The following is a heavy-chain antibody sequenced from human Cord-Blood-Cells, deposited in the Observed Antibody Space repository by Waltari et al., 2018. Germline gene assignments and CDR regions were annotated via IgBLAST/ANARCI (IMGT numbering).Heavy chain of an antibody. J-gene: IGHJ3*02. CDR1: GYPLTSYC. CDR2: ISAYNGNT. CDR3: ARAPPYCTNGVCYDAFDI. D-gene: IGHD2-8*01. V-gene: IGHV1-18*01. Sequence: QVQLLQSGAEVKKPGASVKVSCKASGYPLTSYCSSCVRQAPGQGLEWMGWISAYNGNTNYAQKLQGRVTMTTDTSTSTAYMELRSLRSDDTAVYYCARAPPYCTNGVCYDAFDIWGQGTMVTVSS.